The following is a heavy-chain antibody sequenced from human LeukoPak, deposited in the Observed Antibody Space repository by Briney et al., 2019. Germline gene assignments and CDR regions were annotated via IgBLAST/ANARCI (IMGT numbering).Heavy chain of an antibody. J-gene: IGHJ4*02. CDR3: ARVRDGDYSYYFDY. V-gene: IGHV4-30-4*01. Sequence: SETLSLTCTVSGGSISSGDYYWSWIRQPPGKGLEWIGYIYYSGSTYYNPSPKSRVTISVDTSKNQFSLKLSSVTAADTAVYYCARVRDGDYSYYFDYWGQGTLVTVSS. CDR2: IYYSGST. D-gene: IGHD4-17*01. CDR1: GGSISSGDYY.